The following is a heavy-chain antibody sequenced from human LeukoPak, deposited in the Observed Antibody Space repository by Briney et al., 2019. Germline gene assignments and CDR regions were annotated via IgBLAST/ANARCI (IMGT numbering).Heavy chain of an antibody. CDR1: GGSISSHY. CDR2: IYYSGRT. J-gene: IGHJ6*04. CDR3: AAMSGRTHYYGMDV. D-gene: IGHD5/OR15-5a*01. Sequence: SETLSLTCTVSGGSISSHYWRWIRQPPGKGLEWIGYIYYSGRTNDNPSLNRRVTISGDTSKTQFTLKLTSVTAADTAVYYYAAMSGRTHYYGMDVWGKGTPVTVSS. V-gene: IGHV4-59*11.